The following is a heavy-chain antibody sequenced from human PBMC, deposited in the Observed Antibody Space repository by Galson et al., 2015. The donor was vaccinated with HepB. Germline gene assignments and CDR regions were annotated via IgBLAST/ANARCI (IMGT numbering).Heavy chain of an antibody. D-gene: IGHD6-13*01. Sequence: SLRLSCAASGFTFSSYAMSWVRQAPGKGLEWVSAISGSGGSTYYADSVKGRFTISRDNSKNTLYLQMNSLRAEDTAVYYCAKAPGGYSSSWYSEYFQHWGQGTLVTVSS. CDR1: GFTFSSYA. V-gene: IGHV3-23*01. CDR2: ISGSGGST. CDR3: AKAPGGYSSSWYSEYFQH. J-gene: IGHJ1*01.